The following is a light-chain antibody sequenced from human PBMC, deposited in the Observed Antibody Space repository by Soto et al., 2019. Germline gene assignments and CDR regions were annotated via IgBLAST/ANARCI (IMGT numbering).Light chain of an antibody. CDR2: EVT. CDR3: CSYAGSATWV. V-gene: IGLV2-23*02. Sequence: QSALTQPASVSVSPGQSITISCTGTNSDVGNYNLVSWYQQHPGKAPKLMMYEVTKRPSGVSNRFSGSKSGNTASLTISGLQAEDEADYYCCSYAGSATWVFGGGTKLTVL. J-gene: IGLJ3*02. CDR1: NSDVGNYNL.